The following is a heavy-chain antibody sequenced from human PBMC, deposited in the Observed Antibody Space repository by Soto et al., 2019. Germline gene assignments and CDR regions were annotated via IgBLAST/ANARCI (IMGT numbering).Heavy chain of an antibody. V-gene: IGHV3-23*01. CDR2: ISGSGGST. J-gene: IGHJ3*02. CDR3: ARGGITMVVVVIDAFDI. CDR1: GFTFSSYA. D-gene: IGHD3-22*01. Sequence: PGGSLRLSCAASGFTFSSYAMSWVRQAPGKGLEWASAISGSGGSTYYADSVKGRFTISRDNSKNTLYLQMNSLRAEDTAVYYCARGGITMVVVVIDAFDIWGQGTMVTVSS.